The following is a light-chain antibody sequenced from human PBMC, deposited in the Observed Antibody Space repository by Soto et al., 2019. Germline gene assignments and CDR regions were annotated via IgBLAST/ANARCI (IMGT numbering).Light chain of an antibody. CDR3: MQGISFT. V-gene: IGKV2-30*01. J-gene: IGKJ1*01. Sequence: IVLTQSPLSLSVTLGQPASISCRSSQSLVYSDGNTYLNWFHQRPGQSPRRLIHKVCNRDSGVPDRFSGSGSDTDFTLSISRVEADDVGVFYCMQGISFTFGQGTRVEIK. CDR1: QSLVYSDGNTY. CDR2: KVC.